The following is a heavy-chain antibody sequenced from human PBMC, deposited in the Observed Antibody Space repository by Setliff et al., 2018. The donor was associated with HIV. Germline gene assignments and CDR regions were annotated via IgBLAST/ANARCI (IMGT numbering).Heavy chain of an antibody. J-gene: IGHJ4*02. CDR1: GYSFFSYS. D-gene: IGHD1-26*01. CDR2: INCYSGDS. Sequence: ASVKVSCKASGYSFFSYSITWVRQAPGQGLERVGWINCYSGDSKFPEKLQGRITMTADTSTSTAYMELRNLTSDDTAMYYCARATYSGSPNPPQDYWGQGTLVTAPQ. CDR3: ARATYSGSPNPPQDY. V-gene: IGHV1-18*01.